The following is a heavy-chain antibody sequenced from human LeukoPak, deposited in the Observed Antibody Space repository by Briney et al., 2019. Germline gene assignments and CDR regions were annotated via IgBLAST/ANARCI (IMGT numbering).Heavy chain of an antibody. Sequence: SETLSLTCTVSGGSIRSTNYYWSWIRQDPAKGLEWIGYIYHSGGTYYNPALKSRVTISLDTSKNQFSLKLRSVTAADTAVYYCARQGNGMDVWGQGTTVTVSS. CDR3: ARQGNGMDV. V-gene: IGHV4-31*03. CDR1: GGSIRSTNYY. J-gene: IGHJ6*02. CDR2: IYHSGGT.